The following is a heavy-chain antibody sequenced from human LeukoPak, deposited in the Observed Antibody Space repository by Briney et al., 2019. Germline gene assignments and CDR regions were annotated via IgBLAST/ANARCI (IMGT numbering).Heavy chain of an antibody. CDR1: GFTFSSYG. J-gene: IGHJ4*02. D-gene: IGHD3-10*01. CDR3: AKGRGVTRN. Sequence: GGSLRLSCAASGFTFSSYGMHWVRQAPGKGLEWVAVISYDGSNKYYADSVKGRFTISRDNSKNTLYLQMNSLRAEDTAVYYCAKGRGVTRNWGQGTLVTVSS. V-gene: IGHV3-30*18. CDR2: ISYDGSNK.